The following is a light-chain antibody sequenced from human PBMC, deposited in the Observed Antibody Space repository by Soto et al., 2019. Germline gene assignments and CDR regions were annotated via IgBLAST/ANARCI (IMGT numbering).Light chain of an antibody. CDR3: QQDSDWPPA. CDR2: GAS. V-gene: IGKV3-15*01. Sequence: ETVMTQSPATLSVSPGERATLSCRASQSVNSNLAWYQQKPGQAPRLLIYGASTRATAIAARFSGSGSGTDYTLTISSLQSEDFAVYYCQQDSDWPPAFGQGTRLQIK. CDR1: QSVNSN. J-gene: IGKJ5*01.